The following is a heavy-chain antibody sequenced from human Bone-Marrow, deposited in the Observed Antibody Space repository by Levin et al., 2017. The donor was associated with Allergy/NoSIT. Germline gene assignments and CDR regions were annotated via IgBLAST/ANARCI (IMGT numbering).Heavy chain of an antibody. J-gene: IGHJ3*02. D-gene: IGHD6-19*01. V-gene: IGHV1-69*04. CDR3: ARVPPTTTRAYSSGTPDAFDI. CDR1: GGTFSSYA. Sequence: VASVKVSCKASGGTFSSYAISWVRQAPGQGLEWMGRIIPILGIANYAQKFQGRVTITADKSTSTAYMELSSLRSEDTAVYYCARVPPTTTRAYSSGTPDAFDIWGQGTMVTVSS. CDR2: IIPILGIA.